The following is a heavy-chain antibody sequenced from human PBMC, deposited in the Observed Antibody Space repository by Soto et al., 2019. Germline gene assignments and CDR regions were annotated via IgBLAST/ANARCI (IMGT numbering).Heavy chain of an antibody. V-gene: IGHV3-23*01. Sequence: GGSLRLSCEASGFPFGNYHMSWVRQAPGKGLEWVAGISAGGDGTTYADSVKGRFTISRDNSRNTLYLQMNSLRAEDTAVSYCAKLDGSGSYHGMDVWRQGTTVTVSS. CDR1: GFPFGNYH. J-gene: IGHJ6*02. CDR2: ISAGGDGT. D-gene: IGHD3-10*01. CDR3: AKLDGSGSYHGMDV.